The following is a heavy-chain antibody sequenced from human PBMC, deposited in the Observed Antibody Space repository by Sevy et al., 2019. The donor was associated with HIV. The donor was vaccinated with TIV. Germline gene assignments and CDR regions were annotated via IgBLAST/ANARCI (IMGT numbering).Heavy chain of an antibody. CDR3: ATDITMVRGAKDY. V-gene: IGHV1-24*01. CDR1: GYTLTELS. CDR2: FDPEDGET. D-gene: IGHD3-10*01. J-gene: IGHJ4*02. Sequence: ASVKVSCKVSGYTLTELSMHWVRQAPGKGLEWMGGFDPEDGETIYAQKFQGRVTMTEDTSTDTAYMELGSRRSEDTAVYYCATDITMVRGAKDYWGQGTLVTVSS.